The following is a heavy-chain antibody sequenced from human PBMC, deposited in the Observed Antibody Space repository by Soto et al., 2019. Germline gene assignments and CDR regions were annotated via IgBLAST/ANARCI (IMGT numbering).Heavy chain of an antibody. CDR1: GFTFSSYG. Sequence: PGGSLRLSCAASGFTFSSYGMHWVRQAPGKGLEWVAVISYDGSNKYYADSVKGRFTISRDNSKNTLYLQMNSLRAEDTAVYYCAKVRSSYGYYFDYWGQGTLVTVSS. J-gene: IGHJ4*02. D-gene: IGHD5-18*01. V-gene: IGHV3-30*18. CDR3: AKVRSSYGYYFDY. CDR2: ISYDGSNK.